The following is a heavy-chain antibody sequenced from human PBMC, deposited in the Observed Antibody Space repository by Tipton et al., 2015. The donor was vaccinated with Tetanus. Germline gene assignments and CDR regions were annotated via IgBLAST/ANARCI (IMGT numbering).Heavy chain of an antibody. V-gene: IGHV4-4*02. D-gene: IGHD3-3*01. CDR2: IYYSGST. Sequence: TLSLTCAVSGGSISSSNWWSWVRQPPGKGLEWIGEIYYSGSTYYNPSLKSRVTISVDTSTNQFSLKLSSVTAADTAVYYCARGGLTPYEKDYWGQGTLVTVSS. CDR3: ARGGLTPYEKDY. CDR1: GGSISSSNW. J-gene: IGHJ4*02.